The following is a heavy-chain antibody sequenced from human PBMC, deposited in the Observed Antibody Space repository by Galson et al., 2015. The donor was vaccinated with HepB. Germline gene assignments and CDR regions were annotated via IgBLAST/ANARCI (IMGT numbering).Heavy chain of an antibody. CDR1: GGTFSSYA. V-gene: IGHV1-69*13. CDR3: VSIPAAIQENYYYYMDV. D-gene: IGHD2-2*02. CDR2: IIPIFGTA. Sequence: SVKVSCKASGGTFSSYAISWVRQAPGQGLEWMGGIIPIFGTANYAQKFQGRVTITADESTSTAYMELSSLRSEDTAVYYCVSIPAAIQENYYYYMDVWGKGTTVTVSS. J-gene: IGHJ6*03.